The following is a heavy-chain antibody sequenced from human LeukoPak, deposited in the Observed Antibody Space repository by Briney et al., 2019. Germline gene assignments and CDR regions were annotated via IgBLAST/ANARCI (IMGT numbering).Heavy chain of an antibody. Sequence: GGSLRLSCAASGFTFSSYSMNWVRQAPGKGLEWVSSISSSSSYIYYADSVKGRFTISRDNSKNTLYLQMNSLRAEDTAVYYCIPPNPAMAPFDYWGQGTLVTVSS. V-gene: IGHV3-21*04. CDR1: GFTFSSYS. CDR3: IPPNPAMAPFDY. CDR2: ISSSSSYI. D-gene: IGHD5-18*01. J-gene: IGHJ4*02.